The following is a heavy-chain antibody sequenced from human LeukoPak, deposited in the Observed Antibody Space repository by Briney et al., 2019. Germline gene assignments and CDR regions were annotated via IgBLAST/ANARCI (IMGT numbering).Heavy chain of an antibody. CDR3: ARERRGSGYPDY. Sequence: ASVKVSCKASGYTFTGYYIHWVRQAPGQGLEWMGWINPNSGGTKNAQKFQGRVTMTRDTSISTAYMELSRLRSDDTAVYYCARERRGSGYPDYWGQGTLVTVSS. CDR1: GYTFTGYY. D-gene: IGHD3-22*01. J-gene: IGHJ4*02. CDR2: INPNSGGT. V-gene: IGHV1-2*02.